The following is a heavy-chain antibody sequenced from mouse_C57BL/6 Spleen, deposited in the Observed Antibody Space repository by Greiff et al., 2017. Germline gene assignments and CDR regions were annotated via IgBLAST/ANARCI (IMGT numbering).Heavy chain of an antibody. D-gene: IGHD1-1*01. Sequence: VQLQQSGPELVKPGASVKISCKASGYAFSSSWMNWVKQRPGKGLEWIGRIYPGDGDTNYNGKFKGKATLTADKSSSTAYMQLSSLTSEDSAVYFCARSYYSSSYWYFDVWGTGTTVTVSS. V-gene: IGHV1-82*01. CDR3: ARSYYSSSYWYFDV. CDR2: IYPGDGDT. J-gene: IGHJ1*03. CDR1: GYAFSSSW.